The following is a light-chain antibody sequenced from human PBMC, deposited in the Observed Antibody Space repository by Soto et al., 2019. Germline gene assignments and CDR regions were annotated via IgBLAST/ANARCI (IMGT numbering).Light chain of an antibody. CDR2: DDS. CDR3: QVWDSSSDHVI. Sequence: SYELTQPPSVSVAPGQTARMTCGGNNIGSNSVHWYQQKAAQAPVLVVYDDSDRPSGIPERFSGSNSGNTATLTISRVEAGDEADYYCQVWDSSSDHVIFGGGTKLTVL. V-gene: IGLV3-21*02. CDR1: NIGSNS. J-gene: IGLJ2*01.